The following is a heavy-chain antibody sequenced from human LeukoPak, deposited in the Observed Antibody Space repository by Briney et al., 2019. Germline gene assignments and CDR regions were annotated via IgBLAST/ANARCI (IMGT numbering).Heavy chain of an antibody. CDR1: GYTFTSYG. J-gene: IGHJ4*02. CDR2: ISAYNGNT. Sequence: ASVKVSCKASGYTFTSYGISWVRQAPGQGLEWMGWISAYNGNTNYAQKFQGRVTITADESTSTAYMELSSLRSEDTAVYYCARVYDSSGYYYTYFDYWGQGTLVTVSS. D-gene: IGHD3-22*01. CDR3: ARVYDSSGYYYTYFDY. V-gene: IGHV1-18*01.